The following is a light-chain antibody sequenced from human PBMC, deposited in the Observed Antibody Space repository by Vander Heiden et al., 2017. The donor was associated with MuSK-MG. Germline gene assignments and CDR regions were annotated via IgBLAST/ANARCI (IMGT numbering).Light chain of an antibody. V-gene: IGKV1-39*01. J-gene: IGKJ4*01. CDR3: HQSYSSPLT. Sequence: DIQMTQSPSSLSASVGDRVTITCRASQNIATYLNWYQQKPGKAPKVLISAASTLQSGVPSRFSGSGSGTDFTLTISTLEPEDFATYYCHQSYSSPLTFGGGTRVEIK. CDR2: AAS. CDR1: QNIATY.